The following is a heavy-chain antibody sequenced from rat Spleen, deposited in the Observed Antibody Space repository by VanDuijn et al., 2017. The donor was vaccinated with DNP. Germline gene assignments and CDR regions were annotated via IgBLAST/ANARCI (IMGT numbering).Heavy chain of an antibody. V-gene: IGHV5-22*01. CDR3: ARPARGWFAY. Sequence: EVQLVESGGGSVQPGRSLKLSCAASGFTFSDYYMAWVRQAPTKGLEWVAYIRYDGGSTYYGDSVKGRFTISRDNAKTTLYLQMNSLRSEDMATYYCARPARGWFAYWGQGTLVTVSS. CDR2: IRYDGGST. J-gene: IGHJ3*01. CDR1: GFTFSDYY.